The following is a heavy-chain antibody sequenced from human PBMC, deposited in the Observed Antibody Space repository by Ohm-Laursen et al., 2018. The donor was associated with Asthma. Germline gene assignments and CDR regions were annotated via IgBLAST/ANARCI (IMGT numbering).Heavy chain of an antibody. CDR3: VRGDGYNSGYYYGMDV. CDR2: INAGNGNT. CDR1: GYTFTSYA. V-gene: IGHV1-3*01. J-gene: IGHJ6*02. D-gene: IGHD5-24*01. Sequence: ASVKVSCKASGYTFTSYAIHWVRQAPGQRLEWMGWINAGNGNTKYSQKFRGRVTITRDTSASTAYMELSSLRSEDTAVYYCVRGDGYNSGYYYGMDVWGQGTTVTVSS.